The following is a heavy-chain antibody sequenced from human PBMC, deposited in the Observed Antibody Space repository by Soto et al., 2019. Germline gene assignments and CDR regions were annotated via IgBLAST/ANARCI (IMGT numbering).Heavy chain of an antibody. CDR3: ATGGSKDPKNPYYYYYGMDV. CDR1: GFTFSSYA. D-gene: IGHD1-26*01. Sequence: GGSLRLSCAASGFTFSSYAMHWVRQAPGKGLEWVAVISYDGSNKYYADSVKGRFTISRDNSKNTLYLQMNSLRAEDTAVYYCATGGSKDPKNPYYYYYGMDVWGQGTTVTVSS. CDR2: ISYDGSNK. V-gene: IGHV3-30-3*01. J-gene: IGHJ6*02.